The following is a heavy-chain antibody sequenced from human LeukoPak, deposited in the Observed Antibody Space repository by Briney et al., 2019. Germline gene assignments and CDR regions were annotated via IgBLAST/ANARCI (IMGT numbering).Heavy chain of an antibody. V-gene: IGHV3-20*04. Sequence: PGGSLRLSCAAPGFTFDDYGMSWVRQAPGKGLEWVSGINWNGGSTGYADSVKGRFTISRDNAKNSLYLQMNSLRAEDTALYYCAREYEEKAEEYYFDYWGQGTLVTVSS. CDR2: INWNGGST. CDR3: AREYEEKAEEYYFDY. J-gene: IGHJ4*02. CDR1: GFTFDDYG. D-gene: IGHD2-8*01.